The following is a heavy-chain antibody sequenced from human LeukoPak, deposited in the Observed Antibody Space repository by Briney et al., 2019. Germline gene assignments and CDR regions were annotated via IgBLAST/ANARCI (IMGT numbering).Heavy chain of an antibody. Sequence: ASVKVSCKASGYSFTTYAISWVRQAPGQGLEWMGWLSAYNANTNYAQKFQGRVTMTTDTSTNTAYMELRSLTSDDTAVYYCARSAVADTLSAYYFEYWGQGTLVTVSS. CDR3: ARSAVADTLSAYYFEY. V-gene: IGHV1-18*01. D-gene: IGHD6-19*01. CDR2: LSAYNANT. CDR1: GYSFTTYA. J-gene: IGHJ4*02.